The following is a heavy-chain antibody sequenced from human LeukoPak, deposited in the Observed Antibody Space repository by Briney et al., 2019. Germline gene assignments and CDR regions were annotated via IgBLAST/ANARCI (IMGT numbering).Heavy chain of an antibody. CDR3: ARCGSGSWYYFDY. CDR2: MNPNSGNT. V-gene: IGHV1-8*03. D-gene: IGHD3-10*01. CDR1: GYTFTSYD. J-gene: IGHJ4*02. Sequence: ASVKVSCKASGYTFTSYDINWVRQATGQGLEWMGWMNPNSGNTGYAQKSQGRVTITRNTSISTAYMELSSLRSEDTAVYYCARCGSGSWYYFDYWGQGTLVTVSS.